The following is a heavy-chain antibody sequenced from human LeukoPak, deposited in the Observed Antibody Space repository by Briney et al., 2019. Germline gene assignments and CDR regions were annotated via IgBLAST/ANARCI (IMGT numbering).Heavy chain of an antibody. CDR2: IYYSGST. CDR1: GGSISSYY. D-gene: IGHD6-13*01. CDR3: AKNKGSSWVPQNGMDV. Sequence: SETLSLTCTVSGGSISSYYWSWIRQPPGKGLEWTGYIYYSGSTNYNPSLKSRVTISVDTSKNQFSLKLSSVTAADTAVYYCAKNKGSSWVPQNGMDVWGQGTTVTVSS. V-gene: IGHV4-59*01. J-gene: IGHJ6*02.